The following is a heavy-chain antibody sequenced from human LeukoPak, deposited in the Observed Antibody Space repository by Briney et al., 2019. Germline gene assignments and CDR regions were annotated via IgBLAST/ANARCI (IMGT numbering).Heavy chain of an antibody. CDR3: ARQPHPHYYYMDV. J-gene: IGHJ6*03. Sequence: ASVKVSCKASGYTFTSYGISWVRQAPGQGLEWMGWISAYNGNTNYAQKLQGRVTMTTDTSTSTVYMELRSLRSDDTAVYYCARQPHPHYYYMDVWGKGTTVTISS. V-gene: IGHV1-18*01. CDR1: GYTFTSYG. CDR2: ISAYNGNT.